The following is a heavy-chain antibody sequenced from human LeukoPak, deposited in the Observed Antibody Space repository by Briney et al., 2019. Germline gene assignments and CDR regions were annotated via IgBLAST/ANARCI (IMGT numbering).Heavy chain of an antibody. J-gene: IGHJ4*02. CDR3: ARATIVGATYFDY. D-gene: IGHD1-26*01. CDR1: GYTFTGYY. CDR2: INPNSGGT. V-gene: IGHV1-2*02. Sequence: GASVKVSCKASGYTFTGYYMHWVRQAPGQGLEWMGWINPNSGGTNYAQKFQGRVTMTRDTSISTAYMELSRLRSDDTAVYYCARATIVGATYFDYWGQGTLVTVSS.